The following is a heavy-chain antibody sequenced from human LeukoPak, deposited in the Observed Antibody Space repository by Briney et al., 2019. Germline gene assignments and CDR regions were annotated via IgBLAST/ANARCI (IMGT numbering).Heavy chain of an antibody. J-gene: IGHJ4*02. CDR1: GGTFSSYA. Sequence: ASVKVSCKASGGTFSSYAISWVRQAPGQGLEWMGRIIPIFGTANYAQKFQGRVTITTDESTSTAYMELSRLRSDDTAVYYCASSGYSSGWYKYWGQGTLVTVSS. V-gene: IGHV1-69*05. CDR2: IIPIFGTA. D-gene: IGHD6-19*01. CDR3: ASSGYSSGWYKY.